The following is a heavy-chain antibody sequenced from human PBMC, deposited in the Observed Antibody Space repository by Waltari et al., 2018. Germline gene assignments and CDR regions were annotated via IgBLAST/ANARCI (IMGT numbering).Heavy chain of an antibody. CDR1: GSSMRSGYY. V-gene: IGHV4-38-2*01. D-gene: IGHD3-22*01. Sequence: QVQLQESGPGLAKSSETLSLPCDVSGSSMRSGYYWGWIRQPPRKGLEWIASIYQSGSSYYNPSLRSRVTISVDTSRNQFSLEMTSVTATDTATYYCVAAKEYYYDGSGDDAFETWGQGTLVTVSS. CDR2: IYQSGSS. J-gene: IGHJ3*02. CDR3: VAAKEYYYDGSGDDAFET.